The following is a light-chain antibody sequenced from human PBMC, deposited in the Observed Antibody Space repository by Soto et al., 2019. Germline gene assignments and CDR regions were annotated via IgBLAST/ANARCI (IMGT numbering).Light chain of an antibody. J-gene: IGKJ5*01. CDR3: QQRSNWPPAIA. CDR1: QSVSSY. V-gene: IGKV3-11*01. Sequence: IVFTQSPSTVSLSPGERATLSCRASQSVSSYLAWYQQKPGQAPRLLIYDASNRATGIPARFSGSGSGTDFTLTISSLEPEDFAVYYCQQRSNWPPAIAFGQGTRLEIK. CDR2: DAS.